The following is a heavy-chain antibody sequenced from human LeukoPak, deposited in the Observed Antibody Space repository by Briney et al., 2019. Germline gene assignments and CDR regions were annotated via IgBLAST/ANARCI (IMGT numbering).Heavy chain of an antibody. CDR3: ASPDYINYGSGTYCLSY. V-gene: IGHV1-2*02. D-gene: IGHD3-10*01. J-gene: IGHJ4*02. Sequence: ASVKVSCKASGSTFTGYYMHWVRQAPGQGLEWMGWINPNSGGTNYAQKFQGRVTMTRDTFIGTAYMELSSLRSDDTAVYYCASPDYINYGSGTYCLSYWGQGTLVTVSS. CDR2: INPNSGGT. CDR1: GSTFTGYY.